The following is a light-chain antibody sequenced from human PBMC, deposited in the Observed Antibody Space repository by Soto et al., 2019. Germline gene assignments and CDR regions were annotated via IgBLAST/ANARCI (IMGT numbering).Light chain of an antibody. Sequence: AIRMTQSPSSLSASTGDRVTITCRASQGISSSLAWFQQKTGQAPKLLIYKASTLKSGVPSRFSGSRSGTEFTLTISSLQPEDFATYYCQQLNSYPITFGQGTRLEIK. V-gene: IGKV1-8*01. CDR3: QQLNSYPIT. CDR1: QGISSS. J-gene: IGKJ5*01. CDR2: KAS.